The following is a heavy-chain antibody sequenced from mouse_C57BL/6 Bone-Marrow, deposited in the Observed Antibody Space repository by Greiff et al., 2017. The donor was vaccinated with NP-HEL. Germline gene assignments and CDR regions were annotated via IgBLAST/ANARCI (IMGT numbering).Heavy chain of an antibody. CDR3: VREGRLRRRAWFAY. J-gene: IGHJ3*01. CDR1: GFTFNTYA. D-gene: IGHD2-4*01. V-gene: IGHV10-3*01. Sequence: EVQVVESGGGLVQPKGSLKLSCAASGFTFNTYAMHWVRQAPGKGLEWVARIRRKSSNYATYYADSVKDRFTISRDDSQSMLYLQMNNLKTEDTAMYYCVREGRLRRRAWFAYWGQGTLVTVSA. CDR2: IRRKSSNYAT.